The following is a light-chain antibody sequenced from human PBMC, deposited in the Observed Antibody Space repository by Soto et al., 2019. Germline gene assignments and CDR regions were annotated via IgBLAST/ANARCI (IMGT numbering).Light chain of an antibody. CDR3: QSDDRSNQGV. CDR2: EGS. CDR1: SSDVGSYNL. Sequence: QPVLTQPASVSGSPGQSITISCTGTSSDVGSYNLVSWYQQHPGKAPKLMIYEGSKRPSGVSNRFSGSIDSASNSASLTISGLKTDDEADYYCQSDDRSNQGVFGGGTKLTVL. V-gene: IGLV2-14*02. J-gene: IGLJ2*01.